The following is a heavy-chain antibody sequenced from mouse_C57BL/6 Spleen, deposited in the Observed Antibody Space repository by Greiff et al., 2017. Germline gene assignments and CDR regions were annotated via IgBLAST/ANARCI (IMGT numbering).Heavy chain of an antibody. CDR3: ARSAYYIYAMDY. D-gene: IGHD2-12*01. CDR1: GYTFTDYN. Sequence: VQLKQSGPELVKPGASVKMSCKASGYTFTDYNMHWVKQSHGKSLEWIGYINPNNGGTSYNQKFKGKATLTVTKSSSTAYMELRSLTSEDSAVYYCARSAYYIYAMDYWGQGTSVTVSS. CDR2: INPNNGGT. V-gene: IGHV1-22*01. J-gene: IGHJ4*01.